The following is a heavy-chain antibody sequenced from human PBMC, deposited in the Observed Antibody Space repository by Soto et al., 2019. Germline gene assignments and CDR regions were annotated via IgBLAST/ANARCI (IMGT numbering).Heavy chain of an antibody. J-gene: IGHJ5*02. CDR3: AREGGDVNWFDP. CDR1: GFTFSSYS. Sequence: EVQLVESGGGLVQPGGSLRLSCAASGFTFSSYSMNWVRQAPGKGLEWVSYISSSSSTIYYADSVKGRFTISRDNAKNSLYLKMNSLRAEDTAVYCCAREGGDVNWFDPWGQGTLVTVS. CDR2: ISSSSSTI. D-gene: IGHD4-17*01. V-gene: IGHV3-48*01.